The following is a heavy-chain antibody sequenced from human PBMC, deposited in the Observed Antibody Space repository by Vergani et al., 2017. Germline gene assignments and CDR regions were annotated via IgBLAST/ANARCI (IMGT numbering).Heavy chain of an antibody. Sequence: VQLVESGGGVVQPGRSLRLSCAASGFTFSSYGMHWVRQAPGKGLEWVGRIKSKTDGGTTDYAAPVKGRFTISRDDSKNTLYLQMNSLKTEDTAVYYCTTEIGTDFDYWGQGTLVTVSS. CDR2: IKSKTDGGTT. CDR1: GFTFSSYG. CDR3: TTEIGTDFDY. D-gene: IGHD6-13*01. J-gene: IGHJ4*02. V-gene: IGHV3-15*01.